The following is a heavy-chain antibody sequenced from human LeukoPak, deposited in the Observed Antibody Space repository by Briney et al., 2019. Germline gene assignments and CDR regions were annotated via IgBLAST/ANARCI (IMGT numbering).Heavy chain of an antibody. Sequence: SETLSLTCTVSGGSISSSSYYWGWIRQPPGKGLEWIGSIYYSGSTYYNPSLKSRVTISVDTSKNQFSLKLSSVTAADTAVYYCARVDIGELFLTTRPYYYYMDVWGKGTTVTVSS. CDR1: GGSISSSSYY. CDR2: IYYSGST. V-gene: IGHV4-39*07. D-gene: IGHD3-10*01. CDR3: ARVDIGELFLTTRPYYYYMDV. J-gene: IGHJ6*03.